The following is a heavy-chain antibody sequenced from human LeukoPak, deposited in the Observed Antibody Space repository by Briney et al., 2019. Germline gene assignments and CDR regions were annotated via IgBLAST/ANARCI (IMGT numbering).Heavy chain of an antibody. D-gene: IGHD2-21*02. J-gene: IGHJ4*02. CDR3: ARGGCTGGDCRLFDY. Sequence: SETLSLTCTVSGGSISSGGYYWSWIRQHPGKGLEWIGYIYYSGSTYYNPSLKSRVTISVDTSKNQFSLKLSSVTAADTAVYYCARGGCTGGDCRLFDYWGQGTLVTVSS. CDR2: IYYSGST. CDR1: GGSISSGGYY. V-gene: IGHV4-31*03.